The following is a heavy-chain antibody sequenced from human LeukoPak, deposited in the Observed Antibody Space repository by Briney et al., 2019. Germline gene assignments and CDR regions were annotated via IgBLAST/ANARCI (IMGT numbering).Heavy chain of an antibody. Sequence: PGRSLRLSCAASGFTFDDYAMHWVRQAPGKGLEWVSGISWNSGGIGYADSVKGRFTISRDNAKNSLYLQMNSLRAEDTALYYCAKDLLGYSYGYFDYWGQGTLVTVSS. J-gene: IGHJ4*02. D-gene: IGHD5-18*01. CDR2: ISWNSGGI. CDR3: AKDLLGYSYGYFDY. CDR1: GFTFDDYA. V-gene: IGHV3-9*01.